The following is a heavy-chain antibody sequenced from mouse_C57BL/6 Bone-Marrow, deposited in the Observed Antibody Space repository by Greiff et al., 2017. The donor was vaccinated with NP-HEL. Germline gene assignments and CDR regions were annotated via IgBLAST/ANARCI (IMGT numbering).Heavy chain of an antibody. V-gene: IGHV5-4*01. Sequence: EVQVVESGGGLVKPGGSLKLSCAASGFTFSSYAMSWVRQTPEKRLEWVATISDGGSYTYYPPNVKGRFTISRDNAKNNLYLQISHLKSEDTAMDDCARCGSYSFWYCEGWGTGTTVTVSS. D-gene: IGHD1-1*01. CDR3: ARCGSYSFWYCEG. CDR1: GFTFSSYA. CDR2: ISDGGSYT. J-gene: IGHJ1*03.